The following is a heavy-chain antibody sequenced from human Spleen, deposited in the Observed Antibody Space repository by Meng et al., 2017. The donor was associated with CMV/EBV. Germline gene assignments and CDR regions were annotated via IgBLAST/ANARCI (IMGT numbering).Heavy chain of an antibody. CDR2: ISPNSGGT. V-gene: IGHV1-2*02. CDR1: YTFTGYY. CDR3: ARDAPGGSSPYHNWFDP. J-gene: IGHJ5*02. D-gene: IGHD6-6*01. Sequence: YTFTGYYIHWVRQAPGQGPEWMGWISPNSGGTNYIQKFQGRVTMTRDTSIDTAYMELSRLRSEDTAVYYCARDAPGGSSPYHNWFDPWGQGTLVTVSS.